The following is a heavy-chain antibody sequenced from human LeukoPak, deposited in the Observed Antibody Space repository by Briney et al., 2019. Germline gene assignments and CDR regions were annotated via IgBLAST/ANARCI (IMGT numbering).Heavy chain of an antibody. CDR2: IIPIFGTA. Sequence: SVKVSCKASGGTLSSYAISWVRQAPGQGLEWMGGIIPIFGTANYAQKFQGRVTITTDESTSTAYMELSSLRSEDTAVYYCARDRPDLVGSGHHFDYWGQGTLVTVSS. J-gene: IGHJ4*02. CDR3: ARDRPDLVGSGHHFDY. V-gene: IGHV1-69*05. D-gene: IGHD5-12*01. CDR1: GGTLSSYA.